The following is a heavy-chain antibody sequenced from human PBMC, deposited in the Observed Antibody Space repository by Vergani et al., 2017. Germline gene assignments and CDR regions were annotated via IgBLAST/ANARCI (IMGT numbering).Heavy chain of an antibody. CDR2: IYSGGST. V-gene: IGHV3-53*01. CDR3: ARDEYSSSWLYYYYGMDV. CDR1: GFTVSSNY. Sequence: EVQLVESGGGLIQPGGSLRLSCAASGFTVSSNYMSWVRQAPGKGLEWVSVIYSGGSTYYADSVKGRFTISRDNSKNTLYLQMNSLRAEDTAVYYCARDEYSSSWLYYYYGMDVWGQGTTVTVSS. J-gene: IGHJ6*02. D-gene: IGHD6-13*01.